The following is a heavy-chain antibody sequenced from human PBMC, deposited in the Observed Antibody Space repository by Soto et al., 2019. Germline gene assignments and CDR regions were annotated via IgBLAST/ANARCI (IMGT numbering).Heavy chain of an antibody. CDR1: GASFSGYY. V-gene: IGHV4-34*01. Sequence: PSETLSLTCAVYGASFSGYYWTWIRQPPETGLESIGEINHSGSTNYNPSLKSRVTISVDTSKNQFSLKLTSVTAADTAVYYCARDKITGLFDYWGQGTLVT. CDR3: ARDKITGLFDY. J-gene: IGHJ4*02. D-gene: IGHD2-8*02. CDR2: INHSGST.